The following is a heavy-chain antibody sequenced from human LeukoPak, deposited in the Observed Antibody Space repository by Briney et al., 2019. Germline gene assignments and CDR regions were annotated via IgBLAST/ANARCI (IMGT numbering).Heavy chain of an antibody. V-gene: IGHV1-69*13. CDR3: ARTGIVGATGIFDY. CDR1: GGTFSSYA. D-gene: IGHD1-26*01. CDR2: IIPIFGTA. J-gene: IGHJ4*02. Sequence: SVKVSCKASGGTFSSYAISWVRQAPGQGLEWMGGIIPIFGTANYAQKFQGSVTITADESTSTAYMELSSLRSEDTAVYYCARTGIVGATGIFDYWGQGTLVTVSS.